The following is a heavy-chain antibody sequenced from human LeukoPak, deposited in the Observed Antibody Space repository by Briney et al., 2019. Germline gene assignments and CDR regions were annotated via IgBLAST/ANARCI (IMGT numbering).Heavy chain of an antibody. CDR2: IDFTSRYI. CDR3: ATPAAGPGAEYSLY. V-gene: IGHV3-21*01. CDR1: GSTFSSHT. J-gene: IGHJ1*01. Sequence: GGSLRLSCAASGSTFSSHTMNWVRQAPGKGLEWVSSIDFTSRYIYNADSVKGRFTTSRDNAKNSLDLQMNSLKVEDTAVYYCATPAAGPGAEYSLYWGQGTLVIVSS. D-gene: IGHD6-13*01.